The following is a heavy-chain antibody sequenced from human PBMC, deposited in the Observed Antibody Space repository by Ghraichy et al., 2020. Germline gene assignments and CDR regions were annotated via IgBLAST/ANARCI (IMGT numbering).Heavy chain of an antibody. CDR2: INHSGST. CDR1: GGSFSGYY. V-gene: IGHV4-34*01. CDR3: ARGSGYSYGWRNWFDP. J-gene: IGHJ5*02. Sequence: SETLSLTCAVYGGSFSGYYWSWIRQPPGKGLEWIGEINHSGSTNYNPSLKSRVTISVDTSKNQFSLKLSSVTAADTAVYYCARGSGYSYGWRNWFDPWGQETLVTVSS. D-gene: IGHD5-18*01.